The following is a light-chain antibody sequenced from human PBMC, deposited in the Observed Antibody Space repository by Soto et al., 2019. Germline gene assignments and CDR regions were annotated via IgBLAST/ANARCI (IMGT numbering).Light chain of an antibody. CDR1: QGIRND. CDR2: AAS. CDR3: LQDYNYPLT. V-gene: IGKV1-6*01. J-gene: IGKJ1*01. Sequence: SSLSASVGDRVTITCRASQGIRNDLGWYQQKPGKAPKLLIYAASSLQSGVPSRFSGSGSGTDFTLTISSPQPEDFATYYCLQDYNYPLTFGQGTKVDIK.